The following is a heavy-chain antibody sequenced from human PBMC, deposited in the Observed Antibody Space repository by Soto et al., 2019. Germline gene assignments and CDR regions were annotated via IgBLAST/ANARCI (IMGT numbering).Heavy chain of an antibody. D-gene: IGHD6-19*01. J-gene: IGHJ6*02. Sequence: ASVKVSCKASGYTFSSYSISWVRQAPGQGLEWMGWISAYNGNTNYGQKLQGRVTMTTDTSTNTAYMELSSLRSEDTAVYYCATSKTVAGTYYYYYYGMDVWGQGTTVTVSS. V-gene: IGHV1-18*01. CDR3: ATSKTVAGTYYYYYYGMDV. CDR1: GYTFSSYS. CDR2: ISAYNGNT.